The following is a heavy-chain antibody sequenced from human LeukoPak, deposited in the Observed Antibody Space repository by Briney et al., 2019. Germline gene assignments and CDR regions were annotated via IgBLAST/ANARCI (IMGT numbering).Heavy chain of an antibody. CDR3: ASRHSGSYLN. J-gene: IGHJ4*02. V-gene: IGHV3-53*01. CDR1: GFTVNSNY. Sequence: GGSLRLSCAASGFTVNSNYMSWVRQAPGKGLEWVSIIYSGGNTYYADSVKGRFTISRDNSKNTLYLQMNSLRTEDTAVYYCASRHSGSYLNWGQGTLVTVSS. CDR2: IYSGGNT. D-gene: IGHD1-26*01.